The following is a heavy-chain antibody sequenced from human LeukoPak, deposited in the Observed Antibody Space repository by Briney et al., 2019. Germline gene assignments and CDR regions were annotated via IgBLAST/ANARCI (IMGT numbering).Heavy chain of an antibody. D-gene: IGHD4-17*01. CDR3: VTEATVTPY. CDR2: IKQDGSEK. J-gene: IGHJ4*02. CDR1: GFTFRRYW. Sequence: PGGSLRLSCAASGFTFRRYWMSWVRQAPGKGLEWVANIKQDGSEKYYVDSVKGRFTISRDNAKNSLYLQMDSLRAEDTAVYYCVTEATVTPYWGQGTLVTVSS. V-gene: IGHV3-7*05.